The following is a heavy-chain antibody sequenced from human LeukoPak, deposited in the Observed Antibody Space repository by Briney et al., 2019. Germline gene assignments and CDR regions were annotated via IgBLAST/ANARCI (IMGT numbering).Heavy chain of an antibody. Sequence: GGSLRLSCTAPGFTFSSYSLNWVRQAPGKGLEWVSSVSTGSNYIYYADSVKGRFTISRDNDKNTLYLQMNSLRAEDTAVYYCAEDQSEENYDSSGVYWGQGTLVTVSS. CDR3: AEDQSEENYDSSGVY. CDR2: VSTGSNYI. D-gene: IGHD3-22*01. J-gene: IGHJ4*02. CDR1: GFTFSSYS. V-gene: IGHV3-21*04.